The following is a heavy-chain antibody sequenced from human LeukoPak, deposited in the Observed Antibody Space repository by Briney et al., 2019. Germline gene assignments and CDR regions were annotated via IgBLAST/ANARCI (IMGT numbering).Heavy chain of an antibody. V-gene: IGHV3-7*01. CDR1: RFTFSTYW. Sequence: PGGSLRLSCAASRFTFSTYWTTWVRQAPGKGLEWVASIKEDGSEKYYVDSVKGRFTISRDNAKNSLYLQMNSLRAEDTATYYCARARDIDYWGQGTLVTVSS. CDR2: IKEDGSEK. CDR3: ARARDIDY. J-gene: IGHJ4*02. D-gene: IGHD2-15*01.